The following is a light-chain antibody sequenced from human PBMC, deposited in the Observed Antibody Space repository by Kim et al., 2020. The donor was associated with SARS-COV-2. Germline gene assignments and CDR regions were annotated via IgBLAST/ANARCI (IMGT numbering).Light chain of an antibody. Sequence: GQSTTTSSTGISSDVGVHNDVSWHHHHPAAPPHLICDDVSHRPSVASSRSSGSTSGTTASLTISGLQADDAADYYRTSYTSIRTSVFGGGTKLTVL. CDR2: DVS. J-gene: IGLJ2*01. V-gene: IGLV2-14*03. CDR3: TSYTSIRTSV. CDR1: SSDVGVHND.